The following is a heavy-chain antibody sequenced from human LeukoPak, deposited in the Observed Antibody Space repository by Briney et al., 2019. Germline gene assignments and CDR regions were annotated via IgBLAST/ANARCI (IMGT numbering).Heavy chain of an antibody. CDR1: GYTFTGYY. CDR3: ARPYGSGNSNWFDP. Sequence: ASVKVSCKASGYTFTGYYMHWVRQAPGQGLEWMGWINPNSGGTNYAQKFQGRVTMTRDTSISTAYMELSRLRSDDTAVYYCARPYGSGNSNWFDPWGQGTLVTVSS. J-gene: IGHJ5*02. D-gene: IGHD3-10*01. V-gene: IGHV1-2*02. CDR2: INPNSGGT.